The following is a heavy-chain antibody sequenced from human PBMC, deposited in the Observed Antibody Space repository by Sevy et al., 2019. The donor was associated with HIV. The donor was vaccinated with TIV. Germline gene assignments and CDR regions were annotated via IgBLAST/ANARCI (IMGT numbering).Heavy chain of an antibody. J-gene: IGHJ3*02. CDR1: GYTFTSYG. Sequence: ATVKVSCKASGYTFTSYGISWVRQAPGQGLEWMGWISAYNGNTNYAQKLQGRVTMTTDTSTSTAYMELRSLRSDDTAVYYCTRAKSEYCSSRCCSRFGAFDIWGQGTKVTVSS. D-gene: IGHD2-2*01. V-gene: IGHV1-18*01. CDR2: ISAYNGNT. CDR3: TRAKSEYCSSRCCSRFGAFDI.